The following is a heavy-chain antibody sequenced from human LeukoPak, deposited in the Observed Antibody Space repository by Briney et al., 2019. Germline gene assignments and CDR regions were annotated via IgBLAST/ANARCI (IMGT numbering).Heavy chain of an antibody. CDR2: INSDGSST. J-gene: IGHJ3*02. CDR3: ARHGGYCGGDCHDAFDI. D-gene: IGHD2-21*02. V-gene: IGHV3-74*01. CDR1: GFTFSSYW. Sequence: GGSLILSCAASGFTFSSYWMHWVRQAPGKGLVWVSRINSDGSSTSYADSVKGRFTISRDNAKNTLYLQMNSLRAEDTAVYYCARHGGYCGGDCHDAFDIWGQGTMVTVSS.